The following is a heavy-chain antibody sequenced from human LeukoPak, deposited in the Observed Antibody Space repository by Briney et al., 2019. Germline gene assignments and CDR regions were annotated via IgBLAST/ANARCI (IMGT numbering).Heavy chain of an antibody. CDR3: ARGEWFDP. Sequence: GGSLRLSCAASGFTFDDYGMNWVRQAPGRGLEWISHISSGGSSIYYADSVKGRFTISRDNAKNSVFLQMNSLRAEDTAVYYCARGEWFDPWGQGTLVTVSS. D-gene: IGHD1-26*01. V-gene: IGHV3-48*03. CDR2: ISSGGSSI. CDR1: GFTFDDYG. J-gene: IGHJ5*02.